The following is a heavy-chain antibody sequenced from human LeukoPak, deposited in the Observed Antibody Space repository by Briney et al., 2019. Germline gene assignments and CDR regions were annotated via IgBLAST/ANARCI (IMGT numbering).Heavy chain of an antibody. CDR2: IWYDGSNK. J-gene: IGHJ4*02. CDR3: ARDEGLYSSGWEAAY. V-gene: IGHV3-33*01. Sequence: GGSLRLSCAASGFTFSSYGMHWVRQAPGKGLEWVAVIWYDGSNKYYADSVKGRFTISRDNSKNTLYLQMNSLRAEDTAVYYCARDEGLYSSGWEAAYWGQGTLVTVSS. D-gene: IGHD6-19*01. CDR1: GFTFSSYG.